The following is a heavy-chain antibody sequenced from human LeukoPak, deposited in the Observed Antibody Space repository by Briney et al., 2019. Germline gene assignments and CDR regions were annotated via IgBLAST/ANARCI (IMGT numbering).Heavy chain of an antibody. CDR3: AREQYDILTGYYFDY. J-gene: IGHJ4*02. CDR1: GGSISSYY. V-gene: IGHV4-59*01. CDR2: IYYSGST. Sequence: SETLSLTCTVSGGSISSYYWGWIRQPPGKGLEWIGYIYYSGSTNYNPSLKSRVTISVDTSKNQFSLKLSSVTAADTAVYYCAREQYDILTGYYFDYWGQGTLVTVSS. D-gene: IGHD3-9*01.